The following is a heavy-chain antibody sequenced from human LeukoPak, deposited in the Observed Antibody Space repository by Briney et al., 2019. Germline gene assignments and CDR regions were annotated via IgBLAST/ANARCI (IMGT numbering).Heavy chain of an antibody. Sequence: GGSLRLSCAASGFTFITYWMHWVRQAPGKGLVWVSRIKSDGSTNYADSVKGQFTISRDNAKNTVSLQMNSLRPEDTGVYYSATAPSEIGGYYPEYFRHWGQGTLVTVSS. CDR2: IKSDGST. CDR1: GFTFITYW. D-gene: IGHD3-22*01. V-gene: IGHV3-74*01. J-gene: IGHJ1*01. CDR3: ATAPSEIGGYYPEYFRH.